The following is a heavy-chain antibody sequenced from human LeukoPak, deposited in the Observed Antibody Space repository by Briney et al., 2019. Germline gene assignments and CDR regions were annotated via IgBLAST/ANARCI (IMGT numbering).Heavy chain of an antibody. CDR1: GYTFTGYY. Sequence: ASVKVSCKASGYTFTGYYMHWVRQAPGQGLEWMGWINPNSGGTNYAQKFQGRVTMTRDTSISTAYMELSRLRSDDTAVYSCARPRLSSSWYLDYWGQGTLVTVSS. J-gene: IGHJ4*02. D-gene: IGHD6-13*01. CDR2: INPNSGGT. V-gene: IGHV1-2*02. CDR3: ARPRLSSSWYLDY.